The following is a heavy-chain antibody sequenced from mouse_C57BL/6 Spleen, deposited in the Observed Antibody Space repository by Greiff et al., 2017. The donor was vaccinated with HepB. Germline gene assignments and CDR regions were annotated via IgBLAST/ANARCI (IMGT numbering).Heavy chain of an antibody. J-gene: IGHJ2*01. CDR1: GYTFTSYW. V-gene: IGHV1-72*01. CDR3: AREDMGDGNYLDY. CDR2: IDPNSGGT. Sequence: VQLQQPGAELVKPGASVKLSCKASGYTFTSYWMHWVKQRPGRGLEWIGRIDPNSGGTNYNEKFKSKATLTVDKPSSTAYMQLSSLTSEDSAVYECAREDMGDGNYLDYWGQGTTLTVSS. D-gene: IGHD2-1*01.